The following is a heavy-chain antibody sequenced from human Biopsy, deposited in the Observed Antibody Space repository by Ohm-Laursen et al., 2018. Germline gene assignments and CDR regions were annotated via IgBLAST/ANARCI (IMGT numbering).Heavy chain of an antibody. D-gene: IGHD3-10*01. CDR1: GFPFTGFS. CDR3: AKVRKGFGESGSQYNSDMDV. J-gene: IGHJ6*02. Sequence: SLRLSCTAPGFPFTGFSMDWVRQAPGKGLEWVASITSGSSYIYYADSVKGRFTISRDNAKNSLYLQMNSLRAEDTAFYYCAKVRKGFGESGSQYNSDMDVWGQGTTVTVSS. V-gene: IGHV3-21*04. CDR2: ITSGSSYI.